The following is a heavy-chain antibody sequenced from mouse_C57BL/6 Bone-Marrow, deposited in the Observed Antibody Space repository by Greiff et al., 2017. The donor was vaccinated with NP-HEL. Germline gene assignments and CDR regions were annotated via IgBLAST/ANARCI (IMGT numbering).Heavy chain of an antibody. CDR3: ARNKKYSKWAMDY. Sequence: QVQLQQSGPGLVAPSQSLSITCTVSGFSLTSYAISWVRQPPGKGLEWLGVIWTGGGTNYNSALKSRLSISKDNSKSQVFLKMNSLQTDDTARYYCARNKKYSKWAMDYWGQGTSVTVSS. CDR1: GFSLTSYA. D-gene: IGHD2-5*01. CDR2: IWTGGGT. V-gene: IGHV2-9-1*01. J-gene: IGHJ4*01.